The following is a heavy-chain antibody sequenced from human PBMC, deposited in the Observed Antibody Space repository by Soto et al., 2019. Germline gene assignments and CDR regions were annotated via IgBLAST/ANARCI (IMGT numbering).Heavy chain of an antibody. J-gene: IGHJ4*02. CDR2: ISANGDNV. Sequence: GGSLRLSCVASGFTVDDYAMHWVRQAPGKGLEWVSGISANGDNVDYADSVKGRITVTRDNAKNSLFLQMNSLRPEDTALYYCAKDMKWGGMTTIHYFDSWGQGT. V-gene: IGHV3-9*01. D-gene: IGHD4-17*01. CDR1: GFTVDDYA. CDR3: AKDMKWGGMTTIHYFDS.